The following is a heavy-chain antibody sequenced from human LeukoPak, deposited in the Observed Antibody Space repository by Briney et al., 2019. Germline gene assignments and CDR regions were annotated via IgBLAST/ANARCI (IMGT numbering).Heavy chain of an antibody. J-gene: IGHJ4*02. V-gene: IGHV3-48*01. Sequence: GSLRLSCAASGFTFSGFGMNWVRQAPGRGLECLSYISSTSRTIYYADSVKGRFTISGDNAKNSLYLQMNSLRAEDTAVYYCARDMDPYYFDYWGQGTLVTVSS. CDR2: ISSTSRTI. D-gene: IGHD3-10*01. CDR3: ARDMDPYYFDY. CDR1: GFTFSGFG.